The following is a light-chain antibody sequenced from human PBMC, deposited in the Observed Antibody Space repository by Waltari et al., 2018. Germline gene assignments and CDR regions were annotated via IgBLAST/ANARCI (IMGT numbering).Light chain of an antibody. CDR1: QSVSSY. J-gene: IGKJ1*01. Sequence: EIVLTQSPATLSLSPGERATLSCRASQSVSSYLAWYQQKPGQAPRLLIYDASNRATGIPARFSGSGSETDFTRSISSLEPEDFAVYYCHQRANWPWTFGHGTKVEIK. V-gene: IGKV3-11*01. CDR3: HQRANWPWT. CDR2: DAS.